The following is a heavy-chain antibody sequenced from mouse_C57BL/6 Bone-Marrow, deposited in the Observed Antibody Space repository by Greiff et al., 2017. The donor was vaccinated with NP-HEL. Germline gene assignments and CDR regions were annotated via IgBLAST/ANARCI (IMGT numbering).Heavy chain of an antibody. Sequence: VQLQQSGAELARPGASVKLSCKASGYTFTSYGISWVKQRTGQGLEWIGEIYPRRGNTSSNEKFKGKATLTADKSSSTAYMELRSLTSEDSAVYFCARGTVVAPFDYWGQGTTLTVSS. J-gene: IGHJ2*01. CDR3: ARGTVVAPFDY. V-gene: IGHV1-81*01. CDR2: IYPRRGNT. CDR1: GYTFTSYG. D-gene: IGHD1-1*01.